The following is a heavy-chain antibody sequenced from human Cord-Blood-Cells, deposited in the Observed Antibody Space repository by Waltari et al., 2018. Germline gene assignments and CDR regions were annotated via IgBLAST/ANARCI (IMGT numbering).Heavy chain of an antibody. J-gene: IGHJ4*02. Sequence: EVQLLESGGGLVQPGGSLRLSCAAYGFTFSSYAMSWVRQGPGRGLGWVSAISGSGGRTSYAASAKGRFTISRDNSKNTLYLQMNSLRAEDTAVYYCARHGPGKWVDYWGQGTLVTVSS. D-gene: IGHD1-26*01. CDR1: GFTFSSYA. CDR2: ISGSGGRT. CDR3: ARHGPGKWVDY. V-gene: IGHV3-23*01.